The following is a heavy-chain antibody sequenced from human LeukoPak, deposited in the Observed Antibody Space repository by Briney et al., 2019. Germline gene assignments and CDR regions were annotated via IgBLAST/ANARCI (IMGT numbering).Heavy chain of an antibody. CDR2: ISSSGTTT. Sequence: GGSLRLSCAASGFSFSVYEIHWVRQAPGKGLEWISDISSSGTTTYYADSVKGRFTISRDNAKNSLYLQMNSLRAEDTAVYYCATMGGPTGGDYFDYWGQGTLVTVSS. V-gene: IGHV3-48*03. D-gene: IGHD3-16*01. CDR1: GFSFSVYE. CDR3: ATMGGPTGGDYFDY. J-gene: IGHJ4*02.